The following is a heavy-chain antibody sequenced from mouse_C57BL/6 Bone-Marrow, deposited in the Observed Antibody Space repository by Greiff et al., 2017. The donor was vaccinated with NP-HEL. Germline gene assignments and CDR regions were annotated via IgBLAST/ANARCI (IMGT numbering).Heavy chain of an antibody. Sequence: DVKLVESGGGLVQPGGSLSLSCAASGFTFTDYYMSWVRQPPGKALEWLGFIRNKANGYTTEYSASVKGRFTISRDNSQSILYLQMNALRAEDSATYYGARSYYYGSPFAYWGQGTLVTVSA. D-gene: IGHD1-1*01. V-gene: IGHV7-3*01. J-gene: IGHJ3*01. CDR2: IRNKANGYTT. CDR3: ARSYYYGSPFAY. CDR1: GFTFTDYY.